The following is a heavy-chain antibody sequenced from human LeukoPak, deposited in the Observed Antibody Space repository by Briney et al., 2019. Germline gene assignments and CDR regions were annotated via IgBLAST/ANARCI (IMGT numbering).Heavy chain of an antibody. V-gene: IGHV1-69*13. CDR1: GGTFSSYA. J-gene: IGHJ4*02. CDR3: ARLILGVTSTGFDY. CDR2: IIPIFGTA. D-gene: IGHD1-1*01. Sequence: SVKVSCKASGGTFSSYAISWVRQAPGQGLEWMGGIIPIFGTANYAQKFQGRVTITADESTSTAYMELSSLRSDDTALYYCARLILGVTSTGFDYWGQGTLVTVSS.